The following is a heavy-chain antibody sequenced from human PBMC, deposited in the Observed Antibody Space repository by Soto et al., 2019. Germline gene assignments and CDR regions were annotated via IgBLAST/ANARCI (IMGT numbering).Heavy chain of an antibody. J-gene: IGHJ4*02. Sequence: QVPLVQSGAEVKKPGSSVKVSCKASGGTFSSYAISWVRQAPGQGLEWMGGVIPIFGTANYARKFQGRVTITADESTSEGDMGLGSRSAEDTAVYYCATCSYGSSGDTPGFAYWGQGALVAVSS. V-gene: IGHV1-69*12. CDR1: GGTFSSYA. CDR3: ATCSYGSSGDTPGFAY. CDR2: VIPIFGTA. D-gene: IGHD3-22*01.